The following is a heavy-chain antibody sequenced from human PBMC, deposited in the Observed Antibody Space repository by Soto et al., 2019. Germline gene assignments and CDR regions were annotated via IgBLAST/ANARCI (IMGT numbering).Heavy chain of an antibody. CDR3: ARGFGKWLRYYYYYGMDV. Sequence: SETLSLTCAVYGGSFSGYYWSWIRKPPGKGLEWIGEINHSGSTNYNPSLKSRVTISVDTSKNQFSLKLSSVTAADTAVYYCARGFGKWLRYYYYYGMDVWGQGTTVTVSS. CDR1: GGSFSGYY. D-gene: IGHD5-12*01. CDR2: INHSGST. V-gene: IGHV4-34*01. J-gene: IGHJ6*02.